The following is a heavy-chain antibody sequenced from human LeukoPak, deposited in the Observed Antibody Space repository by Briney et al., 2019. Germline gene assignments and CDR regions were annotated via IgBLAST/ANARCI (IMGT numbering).Heavy chain of an antibody. Sequence: SETLSLTCTVSGGSISSYYWSWIRQPAGKVLEWIGRIYTSGSTNYNPSLKSRVTMSVDTSKNQFSLKLSSVTAADTAVYYCARVPTYTSSPPQLDPKKKTPAYYYYYMDVWGKGTTVTVPS. V-gene: IGHV4-4*07. D-gene: IGHD1-1*01. CDR3: ARVPTYTSSPPQLDPKKKTPAYYYYYMDV. CDR2: IYTSGST. CDR1: GGSISSYY. J-gene: IGHJ6*03.